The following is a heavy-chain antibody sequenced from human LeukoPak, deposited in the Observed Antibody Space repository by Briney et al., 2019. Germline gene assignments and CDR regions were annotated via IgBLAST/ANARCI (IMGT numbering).Heavy chain of an antibody. CDR2: ISYDGNNK. CDR3: ARAGYSEYQLLWGSAFDI. CDR1: GFTFSSYA. Sequence: PGGSLRLSCAASGFTFSSYAMHWVRQAPGKGLEWVAVISYDGNNKYYADSVKGRITISRDNSKNTLYLHMNSLRAEDTAVYYCARAGYSEYQLLWGSAFDIWGHGTMVTVSS. D-gene: IGHD2-2*01. V-gene: IGHV3-30-3*01. J-gene: IGHJ3*02.